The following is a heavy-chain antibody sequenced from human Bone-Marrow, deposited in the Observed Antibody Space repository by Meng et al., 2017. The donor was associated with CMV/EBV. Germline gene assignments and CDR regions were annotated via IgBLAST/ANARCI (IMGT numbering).Heavy chain of an antibody. J-gene: IGHJ4*02. CDR1: GFTFSDYG. V-gene: IGHV3-30*02. Sequence: GESLKISCAASGFTFSDYGMHWVRQAPGKGLEWVAFIRYDGSNKYYADSVKGRFTISRDNAKNTLYLQMNTLRAEDTAVYYCVKGGHLGDYWGQGTLVTVSS. D-gene: IGHD3-10*01. CDR3: VKGGHLGDY. CDR2: IRYDGSNK.